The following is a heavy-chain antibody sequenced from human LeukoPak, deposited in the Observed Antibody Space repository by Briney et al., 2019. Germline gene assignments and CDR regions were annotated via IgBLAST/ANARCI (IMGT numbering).Heavy chain of an antibody. J-gene: IGHJ4*02. Sequence: SETLSLTXAVYGGSFSGYYWSWISQPPGKGLEWIGEINHSGSTNYNPSLKSRVTISVDTSKNQFSLKLSSVTAADTAVYYCARARVYDYVWGSYRHTFLDYWGQGTLVTVSS. D-gene: IGHD3-16*02. CDR1: GGSFSGYY. CDR3: ARARVYDYVWGSYRHTFLDY. CDR2: INHSGST. V-gene: IGHV4-34*01.